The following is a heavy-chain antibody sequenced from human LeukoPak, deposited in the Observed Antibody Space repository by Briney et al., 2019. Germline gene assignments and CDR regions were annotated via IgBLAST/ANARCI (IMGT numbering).Heavy chain of an antibody. J-gene: IGHJ4*02. Sequence: QPGGSLRLSCAASGFTFSSYAMSWVRQAPGKGLEWVSAISGSGGSTYYADSVKGRFTISRDNSKNTLYLQMNSLRAEDTAVYYCAKDFGDYYGSGSYYSPRWYFDYWGQGTLVTVSS. D-gene: IGHD3-10*01. CDR2: ISGSGGST. V-gene: IGHV3-23*01. CDR3: AKDFGDYYGSGSYYSPRWYFDY. CDR1: GFTFSSYA.